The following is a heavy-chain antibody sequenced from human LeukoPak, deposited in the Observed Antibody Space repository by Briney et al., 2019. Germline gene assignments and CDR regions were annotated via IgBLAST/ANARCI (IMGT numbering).Heavy chain of an antibody. V-gene: IGHV4-59*12. CDR1: GGSISSYY. J-gene: IGHJ4*02. D-gene: IGHD3-22*01. CDR2: IYYSGST. Sequence: SETLSLTCTVSGGSISSYYWSWIRQPPGKGLEWIGYIYYSGSTNYNPSLKSRVTISVDTSKNQFSLKLSSVTAADTAVYYCARDRYYDSSGYVMHYFDYWGQGTLVTVSS. CDR3: ARDRYYDSSGYVMHYFDY.